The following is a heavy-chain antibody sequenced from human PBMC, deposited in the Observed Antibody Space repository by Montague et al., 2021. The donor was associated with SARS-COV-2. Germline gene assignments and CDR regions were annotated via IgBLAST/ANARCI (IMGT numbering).Heavy chain of an antibody. J-gene: IGHJ3*02. CDR3: ARVDNFFQEVLRAEDAFDI. CDR2: IFYSGST. D-gene: IGHD1-20*01. Sequence: TLSLTCTVSGGSISSGGYYWSWIRQPPGKGLEWIGYIFYSGSTYYNPSLKSRVTISVDTSKNQFSLKLSSVTAADTAVYYCARVDNFFQEVLRAEDAFDIWGQGTMVTVSS. V-gene: IGHV4-31*03. CDR1: GGSISSGGYY.